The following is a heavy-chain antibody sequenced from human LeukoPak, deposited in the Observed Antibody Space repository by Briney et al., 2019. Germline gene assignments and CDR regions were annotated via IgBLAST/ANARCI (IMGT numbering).Heavy chain of an antibody. CDR2: ISSSSSTI. CDR3: AKEGSIYCSGGSCYFDY. Sequence: GALRLSCAASGFTFSSYSMNWVRQAPGKGLEWVSYISSSSSTIYYADSVKGRFTISRDNSKNTLYLQMNSLRAEDTAVYYCAKEGSIYCSGGSCYFDYWGQGTLVTVSS. CDR1: GFTFSSYS. D-gene: IGHD2-15*01. V-gene: IGHV3-48*01. J-gene: IGHJ4*02.